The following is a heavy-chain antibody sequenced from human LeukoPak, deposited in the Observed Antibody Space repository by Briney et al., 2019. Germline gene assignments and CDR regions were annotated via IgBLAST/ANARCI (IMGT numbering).Heavy chain of an antibody. CDR1: GFTFSSYG. CDR2: IWYDGSNK. V-gene: IGHV3-33*01. Sequence: GGSLRLSCAASGFTFSSYGMHWVRQAPGKGLEWVAVIWYDGSNKYYADSVKGRFTISRDNSKNTLYLQMNSLRAEDTAVYYCARGLRGSYLVGAFDIWGQGTMVTVSS. D-gene: IGHD1-26*01. J-gene: IGHJ3*02. CDR3: ARGLRGSYLVGAFDI.